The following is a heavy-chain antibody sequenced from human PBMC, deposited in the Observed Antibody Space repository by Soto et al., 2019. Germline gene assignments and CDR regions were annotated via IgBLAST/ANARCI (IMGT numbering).Heavy chain of an antibody. Sequence: SETLSLTCTVSGGSISHYYWSWIRQSPGKGLEWIGYAYYSGSTDYNPSLKSRVTMSVDTSKNQVSLKLNSVATADTAVYYCARDRSTYGGGGTGEVKENWFDPWGPGTLVTVSS. CDR1: GGSISHYY. D-gene: IGHD2-8*01. CDR3: ARDRSTYGGGGTGEVKENWFDP. V-gene: IGHV4-59*01. CDR2: AYYSGST. J-gene: IGHJ5*02.